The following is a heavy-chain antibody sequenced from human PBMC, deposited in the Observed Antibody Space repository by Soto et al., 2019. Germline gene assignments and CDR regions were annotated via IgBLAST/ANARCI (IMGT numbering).Heavy chain of an antibody. CDR2: ISANNGNT. D-gene: IGHD1-7*01. V-gene: IGHV1-18*01. Sequence: ASVKVSCKASGYTFTSYSISWVRQAPGQGLEWMGWISANNGNTDYAQKLQGRVTMTTDTSTSTAYMELRNLRSDDTAVYYCARVRDPRLVTSTTYYYHYYGLDVWGQGTTVTVSS. CDR3: ARVRDPRLVTSTTYYYHYYGLDV. J-gene: IGHJ6*02. CDR1: GYTFTSYS.